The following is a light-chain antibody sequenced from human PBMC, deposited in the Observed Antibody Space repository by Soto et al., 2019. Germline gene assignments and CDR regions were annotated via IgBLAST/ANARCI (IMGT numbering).Light chain of an antibody. Sequence: DIQMTQSPSSLSASVGDRVTITCRASQSISNYLNWYQQKPGKAPKLLIYAASTLHSGVPSRFSGSGSGNDFTLTISSLQPEDFATYYCQQSYSTLAFGPGTKVDVK. CDR3: QQSYSTLA. V-gene: IGKV1-39*01. CDR1: QSISNY. J-gene: IGKJ3*01. CDR2: AAS.